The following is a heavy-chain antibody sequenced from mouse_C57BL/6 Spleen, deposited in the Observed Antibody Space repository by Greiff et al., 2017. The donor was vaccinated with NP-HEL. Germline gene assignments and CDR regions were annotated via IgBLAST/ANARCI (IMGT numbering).Heavy chain of an antibody. CDR1: GFTFSSYA. J-gene: IGHJ3*01. V-gene: IGHV5-9-1*02. Sequence: EVQGVESGEGLVKPGGSLKLSCAASGFTFSSYAMSWVRQTPEKRLEWVAYISSGGDYIYYADTVKGRFTISRDNARNTLYLQMSSLKSEDTAMYYCTREGTTVVDTRFAYWGQGTLVTVSA. CDR2: ISSGGDYI. CDR3: TREGTTVVDTRFAY. D-gene: IGHD1-1*01.